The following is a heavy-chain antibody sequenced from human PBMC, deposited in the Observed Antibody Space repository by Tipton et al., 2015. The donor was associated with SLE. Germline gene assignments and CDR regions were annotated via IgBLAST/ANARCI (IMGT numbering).Heavy chain of an antibody. J-gene: IGHJ4*02. CDR1: GFTFSNYW. CDR3: ARNHLITSY. CDR2: IKEDGSVK. V-gene: IGHV3-7*01. D-gene: IGHD3-16*01. Sequence: SLRLSCAVSGFTFSNYWMSWVRQAPGKGLEWVANIKEDGSVKNYVGSVKGRFTISRDNANNSLYLQMNSLRAEDTAVYYCARNHLITSYGGQGTLVTVSS.